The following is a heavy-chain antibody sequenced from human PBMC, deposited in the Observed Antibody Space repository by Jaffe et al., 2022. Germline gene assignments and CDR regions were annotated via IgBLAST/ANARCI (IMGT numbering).Heavy chain of an antibody. J-gene: IGHJ6*03. CDR1: GFSLSTSGMC. CDR2: IDWDDDK. Sequence: QVTLRESGPALVKPTQTLTLTCTFSGFSLSTSGMCVSWVRQPPGKALEWLALIDWDDDKYYSTSLKTRLTISKDTSKNQVVLTMTNMDPVDTATYYCARSRGNYDILTGYLYYYYYYMDVWGKGTTVTVSS. V-gene: IGHV2-70*20. CDR3: ARSRGNYDILTGYLYYYYYYMDV. D-gene: IGHD3-9*01.